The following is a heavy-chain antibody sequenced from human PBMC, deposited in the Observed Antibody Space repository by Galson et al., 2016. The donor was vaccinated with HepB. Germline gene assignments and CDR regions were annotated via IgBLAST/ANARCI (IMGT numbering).Heavy chain of an antibody. V-gene: IGHV3-7*01. D-gene: IGHD3-16*01. Sequence: SLRLSCAASGFTFSSYWMSWVRQAPGKRLEWVANIKQDGSEKEYVDSAKGRFTISRDNAKNSLYLQMNSLRAEDTAVYYCARESIGGFDPWGQGTLVTVSS. J-gene: IGHJ5*02. CDR1: GFTFSSYW. CDR2: IKQDGSEK. CDR3: ARESIGGFDP.